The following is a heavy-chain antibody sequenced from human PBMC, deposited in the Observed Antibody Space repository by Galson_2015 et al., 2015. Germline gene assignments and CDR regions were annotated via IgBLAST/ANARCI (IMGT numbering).Heavy chain of an antibody. CDR3: ARESGNGWFDP. CDR2: ISYDGSNK. J-gene: IGHJ5*02. CDR1: GFTSSSYA. Sequence: SLRLSCAASGFTSSSYAMHWVRQAPGKGLEWVAVISYDGSNKYYADSVKGRFTIARDNSKNTLYLQMNSLRAEDTAVYYCARESGNGWFDPWGQGTLVTVSS. D-gene: IGHD4-23*01. V-gene: IGHV3-30-3*01.